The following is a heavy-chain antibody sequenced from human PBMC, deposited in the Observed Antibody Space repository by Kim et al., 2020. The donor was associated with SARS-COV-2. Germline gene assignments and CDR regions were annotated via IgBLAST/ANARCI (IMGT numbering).Heavy chain of an antibody. Sequence: GGSLRLSCAASGFTFDDYAMHWVRQAPGKGLEWVSGISWNSGSIGYADSVKGRFTISRDNAKNSPYLQMNSLRAEDTALYYCEKVSGYSSSWFTWYFDL. CDR2: ISWNSGSI. D-gene: IGHD6-13*01. CDR3: EKVSGYSSSWFTWYFDL. J-gene: IGHJ2*01. CDR1: GFTFDDYA. V-gene: IGHV3-9*01.